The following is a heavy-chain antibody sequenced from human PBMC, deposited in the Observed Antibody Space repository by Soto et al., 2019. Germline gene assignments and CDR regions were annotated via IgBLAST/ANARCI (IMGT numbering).Heavy chain of an antibody. D-gene: IGHD4-17*01. V-gene: IGHV1-69*13. J-gene: IGHJ6*02. CDR2: IIPIFGTA. CDR3: ARDDDVTREYYYYGMDV. Sequence: GASVKVSCKAPGGTFSSYAISWVRQAPGQGLEWMGGIIPIFGTANYAQKFQGRVTITADESTSTAYMELSSLRSEDTAVYYCARDDDVTREYYYYGMDVWGQGTTVTVSS. CDR1: GGTFSSYA.